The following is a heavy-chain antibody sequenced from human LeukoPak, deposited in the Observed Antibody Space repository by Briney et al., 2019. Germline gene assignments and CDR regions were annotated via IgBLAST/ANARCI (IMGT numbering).Heavy chain of an antibody. CDR1: GYTFTSYG. Sequence: ASVEVSCKASGYTFTSYGISWVRQAPGQGLGWMGWISAYNGNTNYAQKLQGRVTMTTDTSTSTAYMELRSLRSDDTAVYYCARLTAGVVVAAHHVVEAKLYHYFDYWGQGTLVTVSS. CDR2: ISAYNGNT. J-gene: IGHJ4*02. V-gene: IGHV1-18*01. D-gene: IGHD2-15*01. CDR3: ARLTAGVVVAAHHVVEAKLYHYFDY.